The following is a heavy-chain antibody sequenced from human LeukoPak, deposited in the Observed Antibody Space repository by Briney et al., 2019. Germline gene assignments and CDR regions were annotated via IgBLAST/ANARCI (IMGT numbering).Heavy chain of an antibody. Sequence: GGSLRLSCAASGFTFSSYSMNWVRQAPGKGLEWVSSISSSSSYIYYAGSVKGRFTISRDNAKNSLYLQMNGLRAEDTAVYYCARDGRNSNYVFDYWGQGTLVTVSS. D-gene: IGHD4-11*01. J-gene: IGHJ4*02. V-gene: IGHV3-21*01. CDR1: GFTFSSYS. CDR3: ARDGRNSNYVFDY. CDR2: ISSSSSYI.